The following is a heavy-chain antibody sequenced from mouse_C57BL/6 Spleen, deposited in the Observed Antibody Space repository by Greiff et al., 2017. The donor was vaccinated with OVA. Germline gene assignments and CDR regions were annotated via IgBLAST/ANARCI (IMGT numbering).Heavy chain of an antibody. CDR1: GFTFNTYA. D-gene: IGHD2-3*01. CDR2: LRSKSSHYAT. J-gene: IGHJ4*01. CDR3: VREGDDGYREAMDY. Sequence: EVKLVESGGGLVQPKGSLKLSCAASGFTFNTYAMHWVRQAPGKGLEWVARLRSKSSHYATYYADSVKDRFTISRDDSQSMLYLQMNNLKTEDTAMYYCVREGDDGYREAMDYWGQGTSVTVSS. V-gene: IGHV10-3*01.